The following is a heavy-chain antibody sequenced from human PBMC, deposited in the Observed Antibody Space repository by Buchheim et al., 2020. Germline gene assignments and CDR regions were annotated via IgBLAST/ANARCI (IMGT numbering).Heavy chain of an antibody. CDR1: GYTFTSYY. D-gene: IGHD5-24*01. J-gene: IGHJ6*03. V-gene: IGHV1-46*01. CDR2: INPSGGST. Sequence: QVQLVQSGAEVKKPGASVKVSCKASGYTFTSYYMHWVRQAPGQGLEWMGIINPSGGSTTYAQKFQGRVTMTRDTSTSTVYMELSSLRSEDTAVYYCARDPGSRHGYNYHYYYMDVWGKGTT. CDR3: ARDPGSRHGYNYHYYYMDV.